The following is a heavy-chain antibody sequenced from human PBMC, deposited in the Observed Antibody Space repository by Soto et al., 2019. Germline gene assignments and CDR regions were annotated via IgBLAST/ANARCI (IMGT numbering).Heavy chain of an antibody. CDR3: ARHLPPGYCTNGVCPLGTPFDY. Sequence: PGESLKISCKGSGYSFTSYWIGWVRQMPGKGLEWMGIIYPGDSDTRYSPSFQGQVTISAGKSISTAYLQWSSLKASDTAMYYCARHLPPGYCTNGVCPLGTPFDYWGQGTLVTVSS. CDR2: IYPGDSDT. CDR1: GYSFTSYW. J-gene: IGHJ4*02. D-gene: IGHD2-8*01. V-gene: IGHV5-51*01.